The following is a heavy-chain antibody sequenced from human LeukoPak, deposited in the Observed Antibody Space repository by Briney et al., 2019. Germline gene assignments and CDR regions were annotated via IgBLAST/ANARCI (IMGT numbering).Heavy chain of an antibody. CDR1: GFTFSSYW. CDR3: ARDGVEFYNWFDP. Sequence: GGSLRLSCAASGFTFSSYWMSWVRQAPGKGLEWAANIKKDGSEKYYVDSVKGRFTISRDNAKTSLYLQMISLRAEDTAVYYCARDGVEFYNWFDPWGQGTLVIVSS. CDR2: IKKDGSEK. D-gene: IGHD2-21*01. J-gene: IGHJ5*02. V-gene: IGHV3-7*01.